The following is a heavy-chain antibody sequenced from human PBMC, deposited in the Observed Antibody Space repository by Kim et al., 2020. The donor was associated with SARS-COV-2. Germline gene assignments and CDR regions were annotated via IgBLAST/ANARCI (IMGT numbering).Heavy chain of an antibody. Sequence: SNKDYANAVTGRLHIHRENSKNTLYLQMNSLGAEDTAVYYWAKELRLELHYWGQGTLVTVSS. D-gene: IGHD1-7*01. CDR3: AKELRLELHY. J-gene: IGHJ4*02. CDR2: SNK. V-gene: IGHV3-33*06.